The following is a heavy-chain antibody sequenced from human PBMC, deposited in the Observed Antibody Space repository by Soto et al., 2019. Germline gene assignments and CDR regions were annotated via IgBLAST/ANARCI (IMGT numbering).Heavy chain of an antibody. CDR2: IYYTGST. D-gene: IGHD5-18*01. CDR3: ARAGGYNYHFDY. Sequence: PSETLSLTCSVSGVSISSYYWNWIRQSPGKGLEWIGYIYYTGSTNYNPSLKGRVTTSIDRSKNQFSLSLSSVTAADTAIYYCARAGGYNYHFDYWGQGTLVTVSS. CDR1: GVSISSYY. J-gene: IGHJ4*02. V-gene: IGHV4-59*01.